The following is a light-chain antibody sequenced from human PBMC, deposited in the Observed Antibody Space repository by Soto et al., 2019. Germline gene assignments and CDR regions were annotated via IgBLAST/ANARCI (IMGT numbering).Light chain of an antibody. Sequence: QSALTQPASVSGSPGQSITISCTGTSSDVGGYNYVSWYQQHPGKAPKFLIYEVSNRPSGVSNRFSGSKSGNTASLTISGVRSEDEADYYCAAWDNSLSGRLFGGGTKLTVL. J-gene: IGLJ3*02. CDR1: SSDVGGYNY. V-gene: IGLV2-14*01. CDR3: AAWDNSLSGRL. CDR2: EVS.